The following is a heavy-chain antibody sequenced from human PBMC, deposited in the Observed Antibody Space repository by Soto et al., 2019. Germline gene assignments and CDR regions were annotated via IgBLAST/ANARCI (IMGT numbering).Heavy chain of an antibody. V-gene: IGHV6-1*01. CDR1: GDSVSSNSAA. Sequence: SQTLSLTCAISGDSVSSNSAAWNWIRQSPSRGLEWLGRTYYRSEWYNDYAVSVKSRITINPDTSKNQFSLQLNSVTPEDTAVYYCARGIVARERYYYYYGMDVWGQGTTVTVSS. CDR2: TYYRSEWYN. D-gene: IGHD5-12*01. J-gene: IGHJ6*02. CDR3: ARGIVARERYYYYYGMDV.